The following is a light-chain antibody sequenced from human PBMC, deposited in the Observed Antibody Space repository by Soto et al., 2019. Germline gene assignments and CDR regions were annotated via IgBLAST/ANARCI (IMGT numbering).Light chain of an antibody. CDR2: GAS. V-gene: IGKV3-20*01. J-gene: IGKJ2*01. CDR1: QSVVSSY. Sequence: EIVLTQSPGTLSLSPGERATLSCRASQSVVSSYLVWYQQKPGQAPRLLIYGASSRATGIPDRFSGSVSGTDFTLTISRLEPEDFAVYYCQQYGDSQGYTFGQGTKLEIK. CDR3: QQYGDSQGYT.